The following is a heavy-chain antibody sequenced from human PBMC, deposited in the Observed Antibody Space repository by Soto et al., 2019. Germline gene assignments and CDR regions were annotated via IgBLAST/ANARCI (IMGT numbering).Heavy chain of an antibody. J-gene: IGHJ4*02. CDR2: IYYSGST. D-gene: IGHD6-19*01. CDR3: ARGQGAVAGTLSFDY. CDR1: GGSISSYY. Sequence: QVQLQESGPGLVKPSETLSLTCTVSGGSISSYYWSWIRQPPGKGLEWIGYIYYSGSTNYNPSLKRRVTISVDTSKNQFSLKLSSVTAADTAVYYCARGQGAVAGTLSFDYWGQGTLVTVSS. V-gene: IGHV4-59*01.